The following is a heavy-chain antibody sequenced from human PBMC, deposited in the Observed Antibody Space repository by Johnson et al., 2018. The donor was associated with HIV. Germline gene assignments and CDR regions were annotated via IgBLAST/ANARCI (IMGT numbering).Heavy chain of an antibody. Sequence: LVESGGGVVPPGRSLRLSCAASGFTFSSYAMHWVRQAPGKGLEWVAVISYDGSNKYYADSVKGRFTISRDNSKNTLYLQMNSLRAEDTAVYYCARDRTDWGQGTMVTVSS. CDR1: GFTFSSYA. J-gene: IGHJ3*01. CDR2: ISYDGSNK. V-gene: IGHV3-30-3*01. CDR3: ARDRTD.